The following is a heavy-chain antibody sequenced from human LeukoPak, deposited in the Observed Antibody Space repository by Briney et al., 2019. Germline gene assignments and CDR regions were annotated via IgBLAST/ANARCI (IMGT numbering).Heavy chain of an antibody. CDR1: GFSFTSYS. Sequence: SGGSLRLSCAASGFSFTSYSMNWVRQAPGKGLKWVSSISSTSRYIYYADSLKGRFTISRDNTKKSLYLQVDSLRAEDTAVYYCARDGDLLTTGNLGYFDSWGQGTLVAVSS. CDR3: ARDGDLLTTGNLGYFDS. D-gene: IGHD3-10*01. CDR2: ISSTSRYI. V-gene: IGHV3-21*01. J-gene: IGHJ4*02.